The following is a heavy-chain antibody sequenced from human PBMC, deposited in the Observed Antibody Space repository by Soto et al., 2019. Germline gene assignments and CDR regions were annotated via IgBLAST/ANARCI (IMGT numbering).Heavy chain of an antibody. CDR3: ARVEQWLYIAKY. V-gene: IGHV3-30*09. J-gene: IGHJ4*02. Sequence: QVQLVESGGGVVQPGRSLRLFCAASGFTFSSFAMHWVRQAPGKGLEWVALISDDGSNKYYADSVKGRFAISRDNSKNTLYLQMNSLRGEDTAVYSCARVEQWLYIAKYWGQGTLVTVSS. CDR1: GFTFSSFA. D-gene: IGHD6-19*01. CDR2: ISDDGSNK.